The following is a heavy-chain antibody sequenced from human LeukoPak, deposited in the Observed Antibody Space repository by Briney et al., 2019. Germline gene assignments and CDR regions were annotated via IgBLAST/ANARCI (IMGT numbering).Heavy chain of an antibody. V-gene: IGHV4-59*12. J-gene: IGHJ4*02. CDR3: ARGYYDSSGYYSRGEFDY. CDR2: IYYSGST. CDR1: GGSISSYY. Sequence: SETLSLTCTVSGGSISSYYWSWIRQPPGKGLEWIGYIYYSGSTYYNPSLKSRVTISVDTSKNQFSLKLSSVTAADTAVYYCARGYYDSSGYYSRGEFDYWGQGTLVTVSS. D-gene: IGHD3-22*01.